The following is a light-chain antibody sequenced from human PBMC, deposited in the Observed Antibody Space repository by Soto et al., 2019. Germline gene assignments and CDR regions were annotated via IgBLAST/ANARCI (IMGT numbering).Light chain of an antibody. V-gene: IGKV1-9*01. Sequence: IQLTQSPSPLSASVGDRVTITCRASQGISSYLAWYQQKPGKAPKLLIYAASTLQSGVPSRFSGSGSGTDFTLTISSLQPEDFATYYCQQLKSYPVTFGQGTRLEIK. CDR2: AAS. CDR1: QGISSY. CDR3: QQLKSYPVT. J-gene: IGKJ5*01.